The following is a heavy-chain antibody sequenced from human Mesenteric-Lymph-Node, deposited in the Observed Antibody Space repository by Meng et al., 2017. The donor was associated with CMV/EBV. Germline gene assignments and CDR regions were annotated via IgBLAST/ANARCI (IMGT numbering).Heavy chain of an antibody. D-gene: IGHD6-13*01. V-gene: IGHV4-34*01. CDR2: INDSGST. Sequence: SQTLSLTCAVYGGSSSGYHLSWIRQPPGKGLEWIGEINDSGSTNYNPSLKSRVTMSVDTSKNQFSLKLSSVTAADTAVYYCARPAAAGSFYFDYWGQGTLVTVSS. J-gene: IGHJ4*02. CDR1: GGSSSGYH. CDR3: ARPAAAGSFYFDY.